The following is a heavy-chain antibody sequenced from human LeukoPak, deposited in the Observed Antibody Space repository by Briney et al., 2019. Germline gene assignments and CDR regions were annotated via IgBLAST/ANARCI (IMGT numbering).Heavy chain of an antibody. Sequence: PGGSLRLSCAASGFTFSSYAMSWVRQAPGKGLEWVSAISGSGGSTYYADSVKGRFTTSRDNSKNTLYLQMNSLRAEDTAVYYCAKDPGCSSTSCYKDDAFDIWGQGTMVTVSS. CDR3: AKDPGCSSTSCYKDDAFDI. V-gene: IGHV3-23*01. CDR1: GFTFSSYA. D-gene: IGHD2-2*02. J-gene: IGHJ3*02. CDR2: ISGSGGST.